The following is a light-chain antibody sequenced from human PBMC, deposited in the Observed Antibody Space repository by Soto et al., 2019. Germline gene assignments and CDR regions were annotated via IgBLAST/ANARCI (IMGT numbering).Light chain of an antibody. CDR1: SSDVGSYNL. Sequence: QSVLTQPASVSGSPGQSITISCTGTSSDVGSYNLVSWFQQYPGKVPKLLIYEVTKRPSGTSNRFSGSKSGNTASLTISGLQADDEADYYCSSHAGGATFVFGTGTKVTVL. J-gene: IGLJ1*01. CDR2: EVT. CDR3: SSHAGGATFV. V-gene: IGLV2-23*02.